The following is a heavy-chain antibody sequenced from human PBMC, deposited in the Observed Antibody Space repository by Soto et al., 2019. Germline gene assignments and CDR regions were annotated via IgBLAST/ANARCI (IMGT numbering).Heavy chain of an antibody. V-gene: IGHV4-61*01. CDR3: ARAASDSFCFDP. CDR2: IYYSGST. D-gene: IGHD6-25*01. Sequence: KSSETLSLTCTVSGGSVSSGSYYWSWIRQPPGKGLEWIAYIYYSGSTTYNPSLKSRVAISMDTSKNQFSLKLSAVTAADTAIYYWARAASDSFCFDPCGQRTLVTVSS. J-gene: IGHJ5*02. CDR1: GGSVSSGSYY.